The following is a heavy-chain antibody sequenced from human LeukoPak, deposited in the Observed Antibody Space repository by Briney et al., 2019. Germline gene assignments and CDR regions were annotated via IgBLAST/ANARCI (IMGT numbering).Heavy chain of an antibody. Sequence: GASVKVSCKASGYTFTGYYMHWVRQAPGQGLEWMGWINPNSGGTNYAQKFQGRVTMTRDTSISTAYMELSRLRSDDTAVYYCARAGSGSYYSEDAFDIWGQGTMVTVSS. V-gene: IGHV1-2*02. CDR2: INPNSGGT. D-gene: IGHD1-26*01. CDR1: GYTFTGYY. J-gene: IGHJ3*02. CDR3: ARAGSGSYYSEDAFDI.